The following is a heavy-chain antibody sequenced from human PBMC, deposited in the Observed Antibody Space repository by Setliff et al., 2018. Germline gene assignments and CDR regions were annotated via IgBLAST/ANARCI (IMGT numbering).Heavy chain of an antibody. V-gene: IGHV1-18*01. J-gene: IGHJ4*02. CDR3: VRDLGQWALDF. CDR2: ISAYNGNT. CDR1: GYTFSRYG. Sequence: VKVSCKASGYTFSRYGISWVRQAPGQGLEWMGWISAYNGNTNYAQKLQGRVTMTTDTSTSTAYMELRSLRPDDTAVYYCVRDLGQWALDFWGQGTLVTVSS. D-gene: IGHD1-26*01.